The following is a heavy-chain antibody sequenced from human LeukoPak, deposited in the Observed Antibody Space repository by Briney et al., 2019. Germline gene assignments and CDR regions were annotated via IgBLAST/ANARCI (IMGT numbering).Heavy chain of an antibody. J-gene: IGHJ4*02. D-gene: IGHD2-21*02. CDR1: GASINSGSYY. Sequence: SETLSLTCTVSGASINSGSYYWSWIRQPAGKGLEWIGRIYTSGSTDYNPSLKSRVTISIDTSKNQFSLKLSSVTAADTAVYYCAREAYCGGDCYSGFDYWGQGTLVTVSS. CDR2: IYTSGST. V-gene: IGHV4-61*02. CDR3: AREAYCGGDCYSGFDY.